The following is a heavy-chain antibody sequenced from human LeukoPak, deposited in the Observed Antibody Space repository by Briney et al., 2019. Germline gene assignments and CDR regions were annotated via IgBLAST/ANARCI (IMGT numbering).Heavy chain of an antibody. J-gene: IGHJ6*03. CDR1: GYTFTSYY. V-gene: IGHV1-46*01. CDR3: ARSGWYDILTGYYKGYYYYYMDV. D-gene: IGHD3-9*01. CDR2: INPSGGST. Sequence: ASVKVSCKASGYTFTSYYMHWVRQAPGQGLEWMGIINPSGGSTSYAQKFQGRVTMTRDMSTSTVYMELSSLRSEDTAVYYCARSGWYDILTGYYKGYYYYYMDVWGKGTTVTVPS.